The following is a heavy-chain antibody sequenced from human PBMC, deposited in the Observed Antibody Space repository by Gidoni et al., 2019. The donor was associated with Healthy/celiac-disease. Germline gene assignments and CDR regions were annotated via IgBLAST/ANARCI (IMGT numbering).Heavy chain of an antibody. J-gene: IGHJ6*03. CDR1: GGSISSSSYY. CDR3: ARHIHDYYYYYMDV. V-gene: IGHV4-39*01. D-gene: IGHD5-18*01. Sequence: QLQLQESGPGLVKPSETLSLTCTVSGGSISSSSYYWGWIRQPPGKGLEWIGSIYYSGSTYYNPSLKSRVTISVDTSKNQFSLKLSSVTAADTAVYYCARHIHDYYYYYMDVWGKGTTVTVSS. CDR2: IYYSGST.